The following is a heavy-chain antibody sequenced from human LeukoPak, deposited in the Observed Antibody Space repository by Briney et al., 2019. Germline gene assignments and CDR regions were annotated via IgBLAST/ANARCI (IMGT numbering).Heavy chain of an antibody. CDR3: ARAKSNYDYYYYGMDV. D-gene: IGHD4-11*01. CDR2: ISAYNGNT. J-gene: IGHJ6*02. Sequence: ASVKVSCKASGYTFTSYGISWVRQAPGQGLEWMGWISAYNGNTNYAQKLQGRVTMTTDTSTSTAYMELWSLRSDDTAVYYCARAKSNYDYYYYGMDVWGQGTTVTVSS. V-gene: IGHV1-18*01. CDR1: GYTFTSYG.